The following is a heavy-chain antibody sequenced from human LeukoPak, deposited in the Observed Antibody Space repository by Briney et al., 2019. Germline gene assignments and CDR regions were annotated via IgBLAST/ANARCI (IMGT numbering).Heavy chain of an antibody. CDR3: AREGSRGYGGLDN. Sequence: SETLSLTCTVSGGSISGSSYYWCWIRQPPGKGLEWIGSIYYSGSTYYNPSLKSRLTVSVDTSKNQFSMKLTSLTAADTVVYYCAREGSRGYGGLDNWGQGTLVTVSS. D-gene: IGHD4-23*01. J-gene: IGHJ4*02. CDR1: GGSISGSSYY. CDR2: IYYSGST. V-gene: IGHV4-39*07.